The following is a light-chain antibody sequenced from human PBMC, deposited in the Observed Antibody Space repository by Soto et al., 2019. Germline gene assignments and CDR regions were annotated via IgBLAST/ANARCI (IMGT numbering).Light chain of an antibody. CDR1: QSVSNNY. Sequence: EIVLTQSPGTLSLSPGERATLSCRASQSVSNNYLAWYQQKPGQAPRLLIYGASNRATGIPDRFSGSGSGTDFTLTITRLGPEDFAVYYCQQYGGSPRTFCQVTKVDIK. CDR3: QQYGGSPRT. V-gene: IGKV3-20*01. J-gene: IGKJ1*01. CDR2: GAS.